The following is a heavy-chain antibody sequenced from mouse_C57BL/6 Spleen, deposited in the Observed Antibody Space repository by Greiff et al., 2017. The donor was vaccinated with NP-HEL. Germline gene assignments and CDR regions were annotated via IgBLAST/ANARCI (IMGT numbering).Heavy chain of an antibody. V-gene: IGHV1-4*01. CDR2: INPSSGYT. Sequence: QVQLQQSGAELARPGASVKMSCKASGYTFTSYTMHWVKQRPGQGLEWIGYINPSSGYTKYNQKFKDKATLTADKSSSTAYMQLSSLTSEDSAVYYCARSAYDYGDFDYWGQGTTLTVSS. CDR3: ARSAYDYGDFDY. CDR1: GYTFTSYT. D-gene: IGHD2-4*01. J-gene: IGHJ2*01.